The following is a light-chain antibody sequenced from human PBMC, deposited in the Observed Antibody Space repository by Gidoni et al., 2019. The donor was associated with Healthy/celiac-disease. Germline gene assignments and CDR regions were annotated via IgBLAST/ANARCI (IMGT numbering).Light chain of an antibody. CDR2: DAS. Sequence: EIVLTQSPATLSLSPGERATLSCRASQSVSSYLAWYQQKPGQAPRLLIYDASNRATGIPARFSGSGSWTDFTLPISSLAPEDFAVYYCQQRSNWPWTFGQGTKVEIK. CDR1: QSVSSY. J-gene: IGKJ1*01. CDR3: QQRSNWPWT. V-gene: IGKV3-11*01.